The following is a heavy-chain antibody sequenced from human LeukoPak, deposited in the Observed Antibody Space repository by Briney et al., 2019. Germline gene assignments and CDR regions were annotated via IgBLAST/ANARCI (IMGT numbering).Heavy chain of an antibody. V-gene: IGHV4-34*01. J-gene: IGHJ1*01. Sequence: TSETLSLTCAVYGGSLSGYYWSWIRQPPGKGLEWIGEINHSGSTNYNPSLKSRVTISVDTSKNQFSLKLSSVTAADTDVYYCARGGNFQHWGEGTLVTVSS. D-gene: IGHD3-10*01. CDR2: INHSGST. CDR3: ARGGNFQH. CDR1: GGSLSGYY.